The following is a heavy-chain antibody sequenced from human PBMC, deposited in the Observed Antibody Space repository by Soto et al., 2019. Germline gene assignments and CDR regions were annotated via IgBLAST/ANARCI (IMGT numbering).Heavy chain of an antibody. CDR3: ARLVYYYDSSGYYLQWFDP. CDR1: GYTFTSFD. J-gene: IGHJ5*02. Sequence: ASVKVSCKASGYTFTSFDFNWVRQATGQGLEWMGWMNPKSGNAAYAQKFQGRVTMTSNTSISTAYMELRSLRSDDTAVYYCARLVYYYDSSGYYLQWFDPWGQGTLVTVSS. V-gene: IGHV1-8*01. D-gene: IGHD3-22*01. CDR2: MNPKSGNA.